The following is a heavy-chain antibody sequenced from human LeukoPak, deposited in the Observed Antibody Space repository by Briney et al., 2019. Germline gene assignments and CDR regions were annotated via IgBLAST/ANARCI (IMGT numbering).Heavy chain of an antibody. D-gene: IGHD3-22*01. CDR3: ARDDSSGYYFYFDY. V-gene: IGHV3-30-3*01. CDR2: ISYDGSNK. CDR1: GFTFSSYA. Sequence: GGSLRLSCAASGFTFSSYAMHWVRQAPGKGLEWVAVISYDGSNKYYADSVKGRFTISRDSSKNTLYLQMNSLRAEDTAVYYCARDDSSGYYFYFDYWGQGTLVTVSS. J-gene: IGHJ4*02.